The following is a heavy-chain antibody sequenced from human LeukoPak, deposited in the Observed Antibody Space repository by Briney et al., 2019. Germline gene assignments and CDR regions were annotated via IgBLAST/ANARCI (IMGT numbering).Heavy chain of an antibody. Sequence: ASVKVSCKASGYTFTSYGISWVRQAPGQGLEWMGWISAYNGNTNYAQKLQGRVTMTTDTSTSTAYMELRSLRSDDTAVYYCARGAAVAGIYYYYMDVCGKGTTVIISS. D-gene: IGHD6-19*01. CDR3: ARGAAVAGIYYYYMDV. CDR2: ISAYNGNT. CDR1: GYTFTSYG. J-gene: IGHJ6*03. V-gene: IGHV1-18*01.